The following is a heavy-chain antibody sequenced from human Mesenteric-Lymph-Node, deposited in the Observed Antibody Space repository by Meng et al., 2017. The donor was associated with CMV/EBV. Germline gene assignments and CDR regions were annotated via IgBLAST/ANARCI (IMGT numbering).Heavy chain of an antibody. CDR3: THTRFKPYYFGSGSYRAAFDI. Sequence: SGVGVGWIRQPPGKAPEWLALIYWDDDKRYSPSLKSRVTITKDTSKNQVVLIMTNMDPVDTGTYYCTHTRFKPYYFGSGSYRAAFDIWGQGTMVTVSS. CDR2: IYWDDDK. D-gene: IGHD3-10*01. CDR1: SGVG. V-gene: IGHV2-5*02. J-gene: IGHJ3*02.